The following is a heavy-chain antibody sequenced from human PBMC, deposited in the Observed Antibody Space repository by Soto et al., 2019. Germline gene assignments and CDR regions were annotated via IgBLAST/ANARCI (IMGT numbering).Heavy chain of an antibody. CDR3: TRHVDCSGGSCYSGYYYYMDV. D-gene: IGHD2-15*01. Sequence: EVQLVESGGGLVQPGGSLKLSCAASGFTFSDSAMHWVRQASGKGLEWVGRIRSKPNTDATAYAASVKGRFTMSRDDSTTTAYPQMTGLKTEDTAVYYCTRHVDCSGGSCYSGYYYYMDVWGKGTTVTVSS. CDR1: GFTFSDSA. J-gene: IGHJ6*03. CDR2: IRSKPNTDAT. V-gene: IGHV3-73*01.